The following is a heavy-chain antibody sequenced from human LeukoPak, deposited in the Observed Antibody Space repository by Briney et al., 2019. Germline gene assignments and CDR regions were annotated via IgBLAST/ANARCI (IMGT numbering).Heavy chain of an antibody. CDR2: INPNSGGT. J-gene: IGHJ4*02. D-gene: IGHD5-24*01. Sequence: ASVKVSCKASGYTFTAYFMHWVRQAPGQGLEWMGWINPNSGGTNFAQKFQGRVTMTRDTSNGTAYMELSGLKSDDTAVYYCARWQQAVEGYFDSWGQGTLVTVSS. CDR1: GYTFTAYF. CDR3: ARWQQAVEGYFDS. V-gene: IGHV1-2*02.